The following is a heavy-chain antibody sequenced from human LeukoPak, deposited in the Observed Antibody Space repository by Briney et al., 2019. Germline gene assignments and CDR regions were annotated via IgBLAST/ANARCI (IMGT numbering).Heavy chain of an antibody. Sequence: SVKVSCKASGGTFSSYAISWVRQAPGQGLEWMGGIIPIFGTANYAQKFQGRVTITADKSTSTAYMELSSLRSEDTAVYYCAREGSGSYFFGYWGQGTLVTVSS. CDR2: IIPIFGTA. V-gene: IGHV1-69*06. CDR3: AREGSGSYFFGY. CDR1: GGTFSSYA. J-gene: IGHJ4*02. D-gene: IGHD3-10*01.